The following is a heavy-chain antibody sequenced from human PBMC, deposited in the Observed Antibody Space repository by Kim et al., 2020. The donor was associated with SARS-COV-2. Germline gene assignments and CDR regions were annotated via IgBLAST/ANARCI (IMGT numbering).Heavy chain of an antibody. CDR3: ARDREYYDSSGLDY. V-gene: IGHV3-33*01. D-gene: IGHD3-22*01. Sequence: GGSLRLSCAASGFTFSSYGMHWVRQAPGKGLEWVAVIWYDGSNKYYADSVKGRFTISRDNSKNTLYLQMNSLRAEDTAVYYCARDREYYDSSGLDYWGQGTLVTVSS. J-gene: IGHJ4*02. CDR1: GFTFSSYG. CDR2: IWYDGSNK.